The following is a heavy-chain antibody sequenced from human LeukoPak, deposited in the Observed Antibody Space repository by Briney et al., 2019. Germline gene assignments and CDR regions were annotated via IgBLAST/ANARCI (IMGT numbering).Heavy chain of an antibody. D-gene: IGHD3-10*01. CDR3: ARPLYDLVRGVXSDXFDX. J-gene: IGHJ3*02. V-gene: IGHV4-61*01. Sequence: SLTXTXSXXSIXXXXXYWXXXXXXXXXXLXXXXXIYYRGSTNYNPSLKSRVTISVDTSKNQFSLKLSSVTAADTAXYYCARPLYDLVRGVXSDXFDXWXQG. CDR2: IYYRGST. CDR1: XXSIXXXXXY.